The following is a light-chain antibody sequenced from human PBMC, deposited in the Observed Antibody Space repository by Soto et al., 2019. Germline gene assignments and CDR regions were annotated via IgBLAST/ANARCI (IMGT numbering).Light chain of an antibody. V-gene: IGKV3-15*01. CDR2: GAS. CDR3: HQYGDSPPYT. J-gene: IGKJ2*01. Sequence: EIVMTQSPATLSVSPGERATLSCRASQSVSSNLAWYQQKPGQAPRLLIYGASTRATGIPARFSGSGSGTEFTLTISSLQSEDFAVYYCHQYGDSPPYTFGQGTNLEIK. CDR1: QSVSSN.